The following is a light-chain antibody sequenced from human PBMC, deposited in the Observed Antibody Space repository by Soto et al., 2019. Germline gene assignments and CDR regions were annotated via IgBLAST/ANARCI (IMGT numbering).Light chain of an antibody. Sequence: DIHMTQSPSSVSASVGDSVTITCRASQGVSDWVAWYQQKPGEAPKLLIYGSSSLLSGVPSRFSGTRSGTDFTLTISSLQPEDFATYYCQQANSYPWTFGQGTKVDIK. V-gene: IGKV1-12*01. CDR3: QQANSYPWT. CDR1: QGVSDW. CDR2: GSS. J-gene: IGKJ1*01.